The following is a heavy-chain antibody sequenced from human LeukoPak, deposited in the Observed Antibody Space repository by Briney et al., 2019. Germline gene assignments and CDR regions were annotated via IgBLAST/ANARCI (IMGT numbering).Heavy chain of an antibody. CDR2: IYPGDYDT. J-gene: IGHJ4*02. CDR1: GYRFTSYW. Sequence: GESLQISCKGSGYRFTSYWIGWVRQLPGKGLEWMGIIYPGDYDTRYSPSFQGQVTISADKSISTAYLQWSSLKASDTAMYYCARRENAAFDYWGQGTLVTVSS. V-gene: IGHV5-51*01. CDR3: ARRENAAFDY.